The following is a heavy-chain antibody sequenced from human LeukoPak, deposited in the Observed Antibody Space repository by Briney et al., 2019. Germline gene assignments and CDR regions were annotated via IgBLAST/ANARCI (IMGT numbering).Heavy chain of an antibody. J-gene: IGHJ4*02. CDR3: AREYSRSVVAGSRPDL. Sequence: SETLSLTCSVSGGSISSSSYHWGWIRQPPGKGLEWIGSMYYRGTTYENSSLKSRLTLSIDTSNNHFSLKLTSVTVADTAVYFCAREYSRSVVAGSRPDLWGQGLLVTVSS. CDR2: MYYRGTT. D-gene: IGHD2-21*01. CDR1: GGSISSSSYH. V-gene: IGHV4-39*02.